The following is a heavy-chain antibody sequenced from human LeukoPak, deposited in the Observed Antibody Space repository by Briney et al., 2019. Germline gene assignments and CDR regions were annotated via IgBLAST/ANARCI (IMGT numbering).Heavy chain of an antibody. CDR1: GFTFSSYG. CDR3: AKDQTYYDFWSGYLGPYYYYGMDV. Sequence: PGRSLRLSCAASGFTFSSYGMHWVRQAPGKGLEWVAVISYDGSNKYYEDSVKGRFTISRDNSKNTLYLQMNSLRAEDTAVYYCAKDQTYYDFWSGYLGPYYYYGMDVWGQGTTVTVSS. CDR2: ISYDGSNK. J-gene: IGHJ6*02. V-gene: IGHV3-30*18. D-gene: IGHD3-3*01.